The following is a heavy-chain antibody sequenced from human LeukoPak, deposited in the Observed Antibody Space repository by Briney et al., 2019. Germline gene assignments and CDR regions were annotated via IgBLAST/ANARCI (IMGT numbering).Heavy chain of an antibody. CDR3: TKRAIVGAPHFDY. J-gene: IGHJ4*02. D-gene: IGHD5-18*01. CDR2: ISGSGAST. V-gene: IGHV3-23*01. Sequence: GGSLRLSCAASGFTFSSYVMSWVRQAPGKGLEWVSGISGSGASTYYADSVKGRFTISRYNSKNTLYLHINSLRAEDTAIYYCTKRAIVGAPHFDYWGPGTLVTVSS. CDR1: GFTFSSYV.